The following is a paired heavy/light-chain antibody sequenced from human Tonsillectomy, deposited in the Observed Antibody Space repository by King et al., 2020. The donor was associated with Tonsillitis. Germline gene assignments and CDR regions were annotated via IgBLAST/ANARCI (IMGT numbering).Light chain of an antibody. J-gene: IGLJ1*01. CDR3: SSYTRGSTLNV. V-gene: IGLV2-14*01. CDR1: SSDVGGYDY. Sequence: QSALTQPASVSGSPGQSITISCTGTSSDVGGYDYVSWYQQHPGKAPKLLFYDVSHRPSGVSNRFSGSKSGNTASLTISGLQAEDEADYYCSSYTRGSTLNVFGTGTKVTVL. CDR2: DVS.
Heavy chain of an antibody. CDR3: AEAYGSGSYGNYMDV. CDR2: ISYDGTNK. V-gene: IGHV3-30-3*02. Sequence: QVQLVESGGGVVQPGRSLRLSCAASGSTFSYYAMHWVRQAPGKGLEWVAVISYDGTNKYYADSMKGRFTISRDNSKNTLYLQMNSLRAEDTAVYYCAEAYGSGSYGNYMDVWGKGTTVTVSS. J-gene: IGHJ6*03. CDR1: GSTFSYYA. D-gene: IGHD3-10*01.